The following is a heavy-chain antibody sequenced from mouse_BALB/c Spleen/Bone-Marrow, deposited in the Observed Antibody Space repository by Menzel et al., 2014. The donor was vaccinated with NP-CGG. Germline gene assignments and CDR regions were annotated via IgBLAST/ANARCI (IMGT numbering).Heavy chain of an antibody. CDR3: ARLAVWGAMDY. J-gene: IGHJ4*01. D-gene: IGHD2-10*02. V-gene: IGHV4-2*02. Sequence: EVKLLESGGGLVQPGGSLSLSCAASGFDFSRYWMSWARQAPGKGQEWIGEINPGSSTINYTPSLKDKFIISRDNAKNTLYLQMSKVRSEDTALYYCARLAVWGAMDYWGQGTSVTVSS. CDR1: GFDFSRYW. CDR2: INPGSSTI.